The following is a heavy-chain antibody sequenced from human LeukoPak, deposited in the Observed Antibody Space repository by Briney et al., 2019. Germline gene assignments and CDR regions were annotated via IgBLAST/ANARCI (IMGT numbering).Heavy chain of an antibody. CDR3: ARGRGSYSFQH. J-gene: IGHJ1*01. V-gene: IGHV4-30-2*01. CDR2: IYHSGST. D-gene: IGHD1-26*01. Sequence: SQTLSLTCAVSGGSISSGGYSWSWIRQPPGKGLEWIGYIYHSGSTNYNPSLKSRVTISVDTSKNQFSLKLSSVTAADTAVYYCARGRGSYSFQHWGQGTLVTVSS. CDR1: GGSISSGGYS.